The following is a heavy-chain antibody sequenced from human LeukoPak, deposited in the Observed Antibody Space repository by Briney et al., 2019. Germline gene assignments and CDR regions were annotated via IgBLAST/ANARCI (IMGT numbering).Heavy chain of an antibody. CDR2: IYTSGST. J-gene: IGHJ4*02. D-gene: IGHD6-13*01. CDR1: GGSISSGSYY. V-gene: IGHV4-61*02. Sequence: SETLSLTCTVSGGSISSGSYYWSWIRQPAGKGLEWIGRIYTSGSTNYNPSLKSRVTISLDTSKNQFSLKLSSVTAADTAVYYCASGVTGLSSSWGQGTLVTVSS. CDR3: ASGVTGLSSS.